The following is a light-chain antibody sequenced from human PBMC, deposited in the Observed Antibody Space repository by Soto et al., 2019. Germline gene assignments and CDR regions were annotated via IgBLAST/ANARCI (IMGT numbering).Light chain of an antibody. J-gene: IGKJ3*01. Sequence: EIVLTQSPGTLSLSPGERATLSCRASQSVSRGYLAWYQQKPGQAPRLLIYGTSSRATGIPDRFSGSGSGTDFTLTISRLEPEDFAVYYCQQYSSSPPEFTFGPGTKVDSK. V-gene: IGKV3-20*01. CDR3: QQYSSSPPEFT. CDR1: QSVSRGY. CDR2: GTS.